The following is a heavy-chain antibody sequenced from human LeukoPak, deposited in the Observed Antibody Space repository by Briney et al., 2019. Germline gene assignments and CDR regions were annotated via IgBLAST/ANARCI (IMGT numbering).Heavy chain of an antibody. J-gene: IGHJ5*02. D-gene: IGHD2-15*01. V-gene: IGHV3-53*01. Sequence: GGSLRLSCAASGFTVSSNYMSWVRQAPGKRLEWVSVIYSGGSTYYSDSVKGRFTISRDNSKNTLYLQMNSLRAEDTAVYYCARDPRGYCSGGSCSWGQGTLVTVSS. CDR2: IYSGGST. CDR3: ARDPRGYCSGGSCS. CDR1: GFTVSSNY.